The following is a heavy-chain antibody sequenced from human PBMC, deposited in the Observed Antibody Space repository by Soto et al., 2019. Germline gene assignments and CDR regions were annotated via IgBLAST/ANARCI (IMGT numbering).Heavy chain of an antibody. CDR1: GYTFSTYG. Sequence: ASVKVSCKASGYTFSTYGITWVRQAPGQGLDWMGWINPIKGDTNSAAIFQDRVTMTTDTSTRTAYMELRSLKSDDTAVYYCVRDKVPAAILGAFDLWGQGTLVTVSS. CDR2: INPIKGDT. CDR3: VRDKVPAAILGAFDL. V-gene: IGHV1-18*01. J-gene: IGHJ3*01. D-gene: IGHD2-2*02.